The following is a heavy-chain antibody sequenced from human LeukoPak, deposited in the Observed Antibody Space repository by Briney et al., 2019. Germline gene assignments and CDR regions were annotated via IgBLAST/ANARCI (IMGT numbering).Heavy chain of an antibody. J-gene: IGHJ4*02. Sequence: SETLSLTCTVSGGSISSYYWSWIRQPPGKGLEWIGYIYYSGSTNYNPSLKSRVTISVDTSKNQFSLKLSSVTAADTAVYYCARDGRESAAGIDYWGQGTLVTFSS. CDR1: GGSISSYY. D-gene: IGHD6-13*01. V-gene: IGHV4-59*01. CDR2: IYYSGST. CDR3: ARDGRESAAGIDY.